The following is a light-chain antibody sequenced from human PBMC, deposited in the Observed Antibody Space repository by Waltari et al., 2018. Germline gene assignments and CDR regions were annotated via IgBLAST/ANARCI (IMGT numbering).Light chain of an antibody. CDR2: DDS. CDR1: NICSKS. CDR3: EVWDSSSDHVV. Sequence: SYVLTQPPSVSVAPGQSARITCGGNNICSKSVPCSQQKPGQAPVLVVYDDSDRPSGVPERFSGSNYGNTDNLTISGVEAGDEADYYCEVWDSSSDHVVCGGGTKLTVL. J-gene: IGLJ2*01. V-gene: IGLV3-21*02.